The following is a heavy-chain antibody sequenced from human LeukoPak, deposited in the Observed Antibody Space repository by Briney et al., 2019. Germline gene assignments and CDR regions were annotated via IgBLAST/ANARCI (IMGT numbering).Heavy chain of an antibody. Sequence: AASVKVSCKASGYTFTSYYMHWVRQAPGQGLEWMGIINPSGDSTSYAQKFQGRVTMTRDMSTSTVYMELSSLRSEDTAVYYCARGAVAAIFDYWGQGTLVTVSS. V-gene: IGHV1-46*01. CDR2: INPSGDST. CDR1: GYTFTSYY. J-gene: IGHJ4*02. CDR3: ARGAVAAIFDY. D-gene: IGHD6-19*01.